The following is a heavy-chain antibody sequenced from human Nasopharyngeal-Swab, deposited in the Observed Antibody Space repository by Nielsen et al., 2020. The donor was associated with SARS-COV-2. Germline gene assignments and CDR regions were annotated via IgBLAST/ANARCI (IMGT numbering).Heavy chain of an antibody. D-gene: IGHD5-24*01. CDR1: GYTFTSYD. CDR3: ARAPTNYYYYYMDV. Sequence: ASVKVSCKASGYTFTSYDINWVRQATGQGLEWMGWMNPNSGNTGYAQKFQGRVTMTRNTSISTAYMGLSSLRSEDTAVYYCARAPTNYYYYYMDVWGKGTTVTVSS. V-gene: IGHV1-8*01. J-gene: IGHJ6*03. CDR2: MNPNSGNT.